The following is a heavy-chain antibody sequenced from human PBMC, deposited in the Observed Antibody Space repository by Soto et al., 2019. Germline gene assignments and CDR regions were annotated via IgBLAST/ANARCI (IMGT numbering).Heavy chain of an antibody. J-gene: IGHJ4*02. CDR1: GFTFSSYG. Sequence: PGGSLRLSCAASGFTFSSYGMHWVRQAPGKGLEWVAVIWYGGSNKYYADSVKGRFTISRDNSKNTLYLQMNSLRAEDTAVYYCARWIQLWSQGLDYWGQGTLVTVSS. CDR2: IWYGGSNK. D-gene: IGHD5-18*01. V-gene: IGHV3-33*01. CDR3: ARWIQLWSQGLDY.